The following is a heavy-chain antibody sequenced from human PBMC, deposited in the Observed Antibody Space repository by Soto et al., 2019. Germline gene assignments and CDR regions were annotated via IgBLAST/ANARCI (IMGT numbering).Heavy chain of an antibody. Sequence: GRSLGLSCAASVFTFSSYGMQWGRQAPGKGLEWVAVISYDGSNKYYADSVKGRFTISRDNSKNTLYLQMNSLRAEDTAVYYCAKGAVGTMIVVVAYFDYWGQGTLVTVSS. CDR1: VFTFSSYG. CDR2: ISYDGSNK. J-gene: IGHJ4*02. D-gene: IGHD3-22*01. V-gene: IGHV3-30*18. CDR3: AKGAVGTMIVVVAYFDY.